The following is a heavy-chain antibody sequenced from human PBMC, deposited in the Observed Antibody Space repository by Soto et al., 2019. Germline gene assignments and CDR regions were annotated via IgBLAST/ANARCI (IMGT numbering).Heavy chain of an antibody. CDR2: IFYDGYT. CDR3: ARLQAAVPHY. D-gene: IGHD6-13*01. Sequence: QVQLQESGPGLVMPSETLSLTCTVSGDSISGSPYFWGWIRQPPGKRLEWIGSIFYDGYTLYTPSLKSRVTISVDTCKNQFSLKLTSVAAADTATYFCARLQAAVPHYWGQGILVTVSS. J-gene: IGHJ4*02. V-gene: IGHV4-39*01. CDR1: GDSISGSPYF.